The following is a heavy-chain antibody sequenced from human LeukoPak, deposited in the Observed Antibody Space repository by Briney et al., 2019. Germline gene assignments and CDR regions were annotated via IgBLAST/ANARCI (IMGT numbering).Heavy chain of an antibody. D-gene: IGHD6-19*01. J-gene: IGHJ4*02. Sequence: PGGSLRLSCAASGFTFSSYEMNWVRQAPGKGLEWVSYISSSGSTIHYADSVKGRFTISRDNAKNSQYLQMNSLRAEDTAVYYCAREKAGAFDYWGQGTLVTVSS. CDR3: AREKAGAFDY. CDR2: ISSSGSTI. V-gene: IGHV3-48*03. CDR1: GFTFSSYE.